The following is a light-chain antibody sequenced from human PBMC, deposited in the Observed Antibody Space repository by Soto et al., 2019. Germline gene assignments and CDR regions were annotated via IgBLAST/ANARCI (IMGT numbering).Light chain of an antibody. Sequence: DIQMTQSPSSLSASVGDRVTTTCRASQGINNYLAWYQQKPGKVPKLLIYAASTLQSGVPSRFSGSGSGTDFTLTISSLQPEDVATYYCQKYNSAPPWTFGQGTKVEIK. CDR2: AAS. CDR3: QKYNSAPPWT. V-gene: IGKV1-27*01. CDR1: QGINNY. J-gene: IGKJ1*01.